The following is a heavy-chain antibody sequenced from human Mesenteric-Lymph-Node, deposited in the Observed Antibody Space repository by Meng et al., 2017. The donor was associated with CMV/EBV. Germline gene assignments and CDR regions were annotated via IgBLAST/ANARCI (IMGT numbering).Heavy chain of an antibody. D-gene: IGHD3-3*01. CDR2: ISQSGST. V-gene: IGHV4-34*01. Sequence: DVYGESFSNYLWTWIRQSPGKGLEWIGEISQSGSTNYNPSLNNRVTISLDTSKNQFSLRLSSVTAADTAVYYCARGRYELRFLDFDYWGQGTLVTVSS. J-gene: IGHJ4*02. CDR1: GESFSNYL. CDR3: ARGRYELRFLDFDY.